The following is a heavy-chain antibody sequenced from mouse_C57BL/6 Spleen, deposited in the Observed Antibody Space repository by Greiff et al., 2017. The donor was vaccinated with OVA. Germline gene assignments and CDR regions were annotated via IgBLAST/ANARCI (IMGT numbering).Heavy chain of an antibody. CDR2: IPPNSGST. V-gene: IGHV1-64*01. CDR1: GYTFTSYW. J-gene: IGHJ1*03. D-gene: IGHD1-1*01. Sequence: QVQLQQPGAELVKPGASVKLSCKASGYTFTSYWMHWVKQRPGQGLEWIGMIPPNSGSTNYNEKFKSKATLTVDNSSSTAYMPLSSLTSEDSAVYDCARDYGRSLKEGYVDVWGTGTTGTVSS. CDR3: ARDYGRSLKEGYVDV.